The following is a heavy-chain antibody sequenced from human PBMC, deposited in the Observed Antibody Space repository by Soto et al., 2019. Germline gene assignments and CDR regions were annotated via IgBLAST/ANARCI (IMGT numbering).Heavy chain of an antibody. J-gene: IGHJ1*01. CDR1: GGSISSGGYY. Sequence: QVQLQESGPGLVKPSQTLSLTCTVSGGSISSGGYYWSWIRQHPGKGLEWIGSIYDSGSTYYNPPLKSRVTISVDASKNQLSLKLASVTAADTAMYYCARGGTRAYFHHWGQGTLVTVSS. CDR3: ARGGTRAYFHH. D-gene: IGHD1-1*01. V-gene: IGHV4-31*03. CDR2: IYDSGST.